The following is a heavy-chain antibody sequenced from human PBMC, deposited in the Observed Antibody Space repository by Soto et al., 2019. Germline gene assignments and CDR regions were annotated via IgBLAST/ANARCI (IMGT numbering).Heavy chain of an antibody. D-gene: IGHD2-15*01. V-gene: IGHV1-18*01. CDR3: ASLYCSGGSCYSDY. J-gene: IGHJ4*02. CDR1: GFTLTGYG. CDR2: ISAYNGNT. Sequence: GASVKVSSKASGFTLTGYGISWVRQAPGQGLEWMGWISAYNGNTNYAQKLQGRVTMTTDTSTSTAYMELRSLRSDDTAVYYCASLYCSGGSCYSDYWGQGTLVTVSS.